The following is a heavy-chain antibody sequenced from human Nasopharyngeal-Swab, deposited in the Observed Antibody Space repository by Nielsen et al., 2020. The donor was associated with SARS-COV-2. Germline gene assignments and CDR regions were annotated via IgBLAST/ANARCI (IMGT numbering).Heavy chain of an antibody. V-gene: IGHV4-39*01. CDR3: ARGVVRSTMIVIVDYYGMDV. J-gene: IGHJ6*02. Sequence: SETLSLTCTVSGDAISDGNYYWGWIRQPPGQKLQWIGSISYTGNTYYTPSLKSRVAMSVDTSKNEFSLSLNSVTAADTAVYFCARGVVRSTMIVIVDYYGMDVWGQGTTVTVSS. CDR1: GDAISDGNYY. CDR2: ISYTGNT. D-gene: IGHD3-22*01.